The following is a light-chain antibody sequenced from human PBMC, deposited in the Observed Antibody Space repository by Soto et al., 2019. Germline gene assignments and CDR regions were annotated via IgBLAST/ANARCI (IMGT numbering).Light chain of an antibody. CDR1: RSISDW. Sequence: DIQMTQSPSSLSPSVGDRVTITCRASRSISDWLAWYQQKPGKAPKLLIYEASSLESGVPSRFGGSGSGTEFTLAISSLQPDDFAIYYCQQYNSYSWTFGQGTKVDI. J-gene: IGKJ1*01. V-gene: IGKV1-5*03. CDR3: QQYNSYSWT. CDR2: EAS.